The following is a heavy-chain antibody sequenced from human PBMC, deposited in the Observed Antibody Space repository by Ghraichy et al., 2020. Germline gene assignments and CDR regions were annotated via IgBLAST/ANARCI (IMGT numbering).Heavy chain of an antibody. CDR3: TRSYYGGNSWYFDI. CDR1: GYTFTVYY. CDR2: IDPNSGGT. V-gene: IGHV1-2*06. D-gene: IGHD4-23*01. Sequence: ASVKVSGKASGYTFTVYYIHWVRQAPGQGLEWMGHIDPNSGGTNYAQKFHGRVTMTRDTSISTAYMELSSLRSDDTAVYYCTRSYYGGNSWYFDIWGRGTLVTVSS. J-gene: IGHJ2*01.